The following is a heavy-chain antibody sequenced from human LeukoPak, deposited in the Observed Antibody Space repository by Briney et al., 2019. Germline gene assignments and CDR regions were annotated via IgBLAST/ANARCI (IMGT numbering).Heavy chain of an antibody. D-gene: IGHD3-10*01. CDR2: MNPNTGRT. Sequence: ASVKVSCKASRYTFTSYDINWVREAAGHGLEWMGWMNPNTGRTGYAQKFQGRITMTRDASINTAYMELTNLRSEDTAIYYCARLSQTPDYYTLGGYYYLGYWGQGTPVTVSS. CDR3: ARLSQTPDYYTLGGYYYLGY. CDR1: RYTFTSYD. J-gene: IGHJ4*02. V-gene: IGHV1-8*01.